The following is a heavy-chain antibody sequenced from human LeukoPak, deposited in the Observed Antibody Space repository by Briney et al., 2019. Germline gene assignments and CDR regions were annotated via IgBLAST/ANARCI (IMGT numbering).Heavy chain of an antibody. CDR1: GFTFSGYW. J-gene: IGHJ6*03. CDR2: IDNDGHGI. Sequence: GGSLRLSCVTSGFTFSGYWMHWVRQGPEKGLELVSRIDNDGHGIIYADSVKGRFNTSRDNVKNTLYLQMNSLRVEDTAVYYCAAGGGWDPSFGVVTHIDAWGKGTAVVVS. D-gene: IGHD3-3*01. CDR3: AAGGGWDPSFGVVTHIDA. V-gene: IGHV3-74*01.